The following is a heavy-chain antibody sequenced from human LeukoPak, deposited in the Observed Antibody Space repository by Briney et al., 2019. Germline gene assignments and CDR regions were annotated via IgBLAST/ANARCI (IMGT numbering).Heavy chain of an antibody. J-gene: IGHJ4*02. Sequence: GGSLRLSCAASGFSFDDYTMHWVRQAPGKGLEWVSLISWDGGSTYYGDSVRGRFTISRDNSKNSLYLQMNSLRTEDTALCYCAKDMDYGGNSGVFDYWGQGTLVTVSS. CDR3: AKDMDYGGNSGVFDY. CDR2: ISWDGGST. CDR1: GFSFDDYT. V-gene: IGHV3-43*01. D-gene: IGHD4-23*01.